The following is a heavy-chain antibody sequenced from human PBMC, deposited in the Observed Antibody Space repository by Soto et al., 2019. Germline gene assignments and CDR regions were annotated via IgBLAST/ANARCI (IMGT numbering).Heavy chain of an antibody. CDR1: GGSISSGDYY. D-gene: IGHD1-7*01. CDR3: ARGGSNWNYRGGMDV. Sequence: QVQLQESGPGLVKPSQTLSLTCTVSGGSISSGDYYWSWIRQPPGKGLEWIGYIYYSGSTYYNPSLKSRVTISVDTSKNQFSLKLSSVTAADTAAYYCARGGSNWNYRGGMDVWGQGTTVTVSS. V-gene: IGHV4-30-4*01. J-gene: IGHJ6*02. CDR2: IYYSGST.